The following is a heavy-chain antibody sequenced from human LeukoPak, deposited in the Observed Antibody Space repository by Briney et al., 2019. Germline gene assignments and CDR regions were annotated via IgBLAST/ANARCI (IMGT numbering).Heavy chain of an antibody. J-gene: IGHJ4*02. V-gene: IGHV3-21*01. CDR2: ISSSSSYI. Sequence: GGSLRLSCAASGFTFSSYSMSWVRQSPGKGLEWVASISSSSSYIYYADSVKGRFTISRDNAKNSLYLQMNSLRAEDTAVYYCARDGSGILTGYSPLDYWGQGTLVTVSS. D-gene: IGHD3-9*01. CDR1: GFTFSSYS. CDR3: ARDGSGILTGYSPLDY.